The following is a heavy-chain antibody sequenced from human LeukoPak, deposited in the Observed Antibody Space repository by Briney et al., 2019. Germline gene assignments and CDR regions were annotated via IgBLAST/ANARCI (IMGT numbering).Heavy chain of an antibody. CDR2: ISYDGSNK. D-gene: IGHD6-13*01. Sequence: GGSLRLSCAASGLTFSSYGMHWVRQAPGKGLEWVAVISYDGSNKYYADSVKGRFTISRDNSKNTVYLQMINLRAEDTALYYCAKPLTAATGTDFDSWGQGTLVTVSS. V-gene: IGHV3-30*18. CDR1: GLTFSSYG. J-gene: IGHJ4*02. CDR3: AKPLTAATGTDFDS.